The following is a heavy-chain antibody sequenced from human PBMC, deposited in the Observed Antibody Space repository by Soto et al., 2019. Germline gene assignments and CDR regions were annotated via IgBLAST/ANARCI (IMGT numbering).Heavy chain of an antibody. J-gene: IGHJ4*02. CDR3: ATPLGYCSGGSCYLYYFDY. CDR1: GGSISSSSYY. V-gene: IGHV4-39*01. D-gene: IGHD2-15*01. Sequence: PSETLSLTCTVSGGSISSSSYYWGWLRQPPGKGLEWIGSIYYSGSTYYNPSLKSRVTISVDTSKNQFSLKLSSVTAADTAVYYCATPLGYCSGGSCYLYYFDYWGQGTLVTVSS. CDR2: IYYSGST.